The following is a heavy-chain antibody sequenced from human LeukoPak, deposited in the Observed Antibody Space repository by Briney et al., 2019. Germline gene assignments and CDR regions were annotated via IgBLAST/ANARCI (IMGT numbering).Heavy chain of an antibody. J-gene: IGHJ3*02. Sequence: SVKVSCKASGGTFSSYAISRVRRAPGQGLEWMGRIIPIFGTANYAQKFQGRVTITTDESTSTAYMELSSLGSEDTAVYYCARVWDSSGYYQAAFDIWGQGTMVTVSS. CDR2: IIPIFGTA. D-gene: IGHD3-22*01. V-gene: IGHV1-69*05. CDR3: ARVWDSSGYYQAAFDI. CDR1: GGTFSSYA.